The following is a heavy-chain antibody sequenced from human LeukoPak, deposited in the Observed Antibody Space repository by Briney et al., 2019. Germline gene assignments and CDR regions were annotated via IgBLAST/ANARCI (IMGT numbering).Heavy chain of an antibody. CDR3: ARVDWNYVPDY. CDR2: IYHSGSS. CDR1: GGSFSGYY. V-gene: IGHV4-34*01. Sequence: SETLSLTCAVYGGSFSGYYWSWIRQPPGKGLEWIGYIYHSGSSYYNPSLKSRVTISVDTSKNQFSLKLSSVTAADTAVYYCARVDWNYVPDYWGQGTLVTVSS. D-gene: IGHD1-7*01. J-gene: IGHJ4*02.